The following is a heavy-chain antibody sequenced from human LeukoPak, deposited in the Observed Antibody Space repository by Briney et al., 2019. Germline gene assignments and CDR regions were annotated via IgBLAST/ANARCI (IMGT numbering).Heavy chain of an antibody. D-gene: IGHD1-26*01. CDR3: ARHQDGTYYSNFVY. CDR1: GGSISSSSYY. V-gene: IGHV4-39*01. CDR2: IYYSGST. Sequence: KPSETLSLTCTVSGGSISSSSYYWGWIRQPPGKGLEWIGSIYYSGSTNYNPSLKSRVTISVDTSKNQFSLKLRFVTAADTAVYYCARHQDGTYYSNFVYWGQGTLVTVSS. J-gene: IGHJ4*02.